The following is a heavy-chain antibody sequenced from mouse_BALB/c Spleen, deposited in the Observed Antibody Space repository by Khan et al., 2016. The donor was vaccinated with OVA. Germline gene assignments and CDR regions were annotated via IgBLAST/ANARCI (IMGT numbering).Heavy chain of an antibody. V-gene: IGHV1-7*01. CDR2: INPSTGYT. CDR1: GYTFINYW. J-gene: IGHJ2*01. CDR3: ARRGLRWDVDD. D-gene: IGHD1-1*01. Sequence: QVQLQQSGAELAKPGASVKMSCKASGYTFINYWILWVKQRPGQGLEWIGYINPSTGYTEYNQTFKDKATLTAAKSSSTAYMQLSSLTSEDSAVYYCARRGLRWDVDDWGQGTTLTVSS.